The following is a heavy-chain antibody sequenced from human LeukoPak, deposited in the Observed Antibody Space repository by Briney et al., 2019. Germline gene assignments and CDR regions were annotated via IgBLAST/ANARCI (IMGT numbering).Heavy chain of an antibody. Sequence: PSETLSLTCAVYGGSFSGYYWSWIRQPPGKGLEWIGEINHSGSTNYNPSLKSQVTISVDTSKNQFSLKLSSVTAADTAVYYCARGSGYDSSDYWGQGTLVTVSS. CDR3: ARGSGYDSSDY. V-gene: IGHV4-34*01. J-gene: IGHJ4*02. D-gene: IGHD5-12*01. CDR1: GGSFSGYY. CDR2: INHSGST.